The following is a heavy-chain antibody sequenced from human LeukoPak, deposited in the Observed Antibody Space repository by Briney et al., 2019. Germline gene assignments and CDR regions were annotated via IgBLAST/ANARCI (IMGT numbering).Heavy chain of an antibody. CDR2: ISDSGDST. CDR3: AKYITMIIVVIGFDY. V-gene: IGHV3-23*01. Sequence: GGSLRLSCAASGFTFRTYAMSWVRQAPGKGLEWVSSISDSGDSTYYADSVKGRFTISRDNSKNTLYLQMNSLRAEDTAICYCAKYITMIIVVIGFDYWGQGTLVTVSS. J-gene: IGHJ4*02. D-gene: IGHD3-22*01. CDR1: GFTFRTYA.